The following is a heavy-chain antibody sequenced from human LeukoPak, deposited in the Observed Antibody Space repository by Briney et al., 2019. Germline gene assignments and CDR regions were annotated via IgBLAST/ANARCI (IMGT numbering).Heavy chain of an antibody. CDR3: ARRTVIDYYYYYYMDV. Sequence: PGGSLRLSCAASGFTSSSYAMHWVRQAPGKGLEWVAVISYDGSNKYYADSVKGRFTISRDNSKNTLYLQMNSLRAEDTAVYYCARRTVIDYYYYYYMDVWGKGTTVTVSS. CDR1: GFTSSSYA. CDR2: ISYDGSNK. D-gene: IGHD4-11*01. V-gene: IGHV3-30*01. J-gene: IGHJ6*03.